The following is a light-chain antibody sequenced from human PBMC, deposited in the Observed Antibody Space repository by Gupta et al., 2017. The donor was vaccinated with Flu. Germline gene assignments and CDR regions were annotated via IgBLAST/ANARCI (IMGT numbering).Light chain of an antibody. J-gene: IGKJ4*01. V-gene: IGKV4-1*01. CDR1: QSVLSSSNNKNY. CDR3: QQYYSSPLT. CDR2: WAS. Sequence: NCKSSQSVLSSSNNKNYLAWYQQKPGQPPKLLFSWASTRESGVPDRFSGSGSGTDFTLTISSLQAEDVAVYYCQQYYSSPLTFGGGTKVKIK.